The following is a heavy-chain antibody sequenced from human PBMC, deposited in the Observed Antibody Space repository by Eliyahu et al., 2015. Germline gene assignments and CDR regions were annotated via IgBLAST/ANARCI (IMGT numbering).Heavy chain of an antibody. CDR2: IRYDESIK. CDR1: GFSFSSIG. V-gene: IGHV3-30*02. J-gene: IGHJ4*02. Sequence: QVQLVESGGGVVQPGGSLRLSCVASGFSFSSIGMHWVRQAPGKGLEWVSFIRYDESIKLYGDSVKGRFTISRDNSKNTLYLQMNSLRAEDTAVYYCAKDSGTATNMKYFDYWGQGTLVTVSS. CDR3: AKDSGTATNMKYFDY. D-gene: IGHD5-18*01.